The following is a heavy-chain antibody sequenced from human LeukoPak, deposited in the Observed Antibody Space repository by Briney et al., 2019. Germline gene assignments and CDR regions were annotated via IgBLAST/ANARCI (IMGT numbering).Heavy chain of an antibody. J-gene: IGHJ4*02. CDR3: AKGQELDDGVFDS. CDR1: GFTFTSIA. Sequence: GGSLRLSCAASGFTFTSIAMTWVRQAPGKGLEWVSTIRGTGDSTHYADSVKGRFIISRDKSKNMLYLQMNGLRAEDTAIYYCAKGQELDDGVFDSWGQGTLVTVPS. D-gene: IGHD1-1*01. CDR2: IRGTGDST. V-gene: IGHV3-23*01.